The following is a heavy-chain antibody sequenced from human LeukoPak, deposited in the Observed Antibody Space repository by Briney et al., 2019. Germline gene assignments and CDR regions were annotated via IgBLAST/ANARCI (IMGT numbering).Heavy chain of an antibody. CDR1: GVTFNSYG. J-gene: IGHJ4*02. CDR2: IRYDGSNE. Sequence: GGSLRLSCAASGVTFNSYGMHWVRQAPDKGLEWVAFIRYDGSNEYYADSVEGRFTIPRDNSENTLYLQMNSLRGEDTAVYYCCGDFDYWGQGTLVTVSS. V-gene: IGHV3-30*02. CDR3: CGDFDY. D-gene: IGHD2-21*01.